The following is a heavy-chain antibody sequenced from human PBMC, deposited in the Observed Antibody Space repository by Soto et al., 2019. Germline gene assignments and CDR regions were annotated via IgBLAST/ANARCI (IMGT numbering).Heavy chain of an antibody. J-gene: IGHJ5*02. D-gene: IGHD3-10*01. CDR2: TNPNSGGT. CDR3: ARDSSIPSSGWFDP. CDR1: GYTFTGYY. Sequence: ASVKVSCKASGYTFTGYYMHWVRQAPGQGLEWMGWTNPNSGGTNYAQKFQGRVTMTRDTSISTAYMELSRLRSDDTAVYYCARDSSIPSSGWFDPWGQGTLVTVSS. V-gene: IGHV1-2*02.